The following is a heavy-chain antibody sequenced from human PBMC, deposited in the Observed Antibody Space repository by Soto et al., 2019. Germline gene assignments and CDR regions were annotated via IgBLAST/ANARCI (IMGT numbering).Heavy chain of an antibody. CDR3: ARGRYGGYYYGMDV. D-gene: IGHD1-1*01. Sequence: PSETLSLTCTVSGGSISSSSYYWGWIRQPPGKGLEWIGGIYYSGSTNYNPSLKSRVTISVDTSKNQFSLKLSSVTAADTAVYYCARGRYGGYYYGMDVWGQGTTVTVSS. V-gene: IGHV4-39*07. J-gene: IGHJ6*02. CDR1: GGSISSSSYY. CDR2: IYYSGST.